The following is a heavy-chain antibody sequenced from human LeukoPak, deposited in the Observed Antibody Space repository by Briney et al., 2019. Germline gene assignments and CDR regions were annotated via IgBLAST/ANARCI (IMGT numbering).Heavy chain of an antibody. V-gene: IGHV3-64*02. CDR3: ARPRAPYNNHHYNYYMDV. Sequence: GGSLTLACKVSGFTFNSYPMHWVRQAPGKGLEYVSDLSVNGASKYYADSVEGRFTVSRDNSKNTLFLQLGSLRPDDTAVYYCARPRAPYNNHHYNYYMDVWGKGTTVVVSS. D-gene: IGHD1-1*01. CDR1: GFTFNSYP. CDR2: LSVNGASK. J-gene: IGHJ6*03.